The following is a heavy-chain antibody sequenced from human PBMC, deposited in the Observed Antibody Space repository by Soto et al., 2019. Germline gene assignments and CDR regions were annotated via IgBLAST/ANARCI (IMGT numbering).Heavy chain of an antibody. CDR2: IYYSGST. V-gene: IGHV4-39*01. J-gene: IGHJ6*02. CDR1: GGSISSSSYY. Sequence: QLQLQESGPGLVKPSETLSLTCTVSGGSISSSSYYWGWIRQPPGKGLEWIGSIYYSGSTYYNPSLKSRVTISVDTSKNQFSLKLSSVNAADTAVYYCARRWFGETTYYYYYGMDVWGQGTTVTVSS. D-gene: IGHD3-10*01. CDR3: ARRWFGETTYYYYYGMDV.